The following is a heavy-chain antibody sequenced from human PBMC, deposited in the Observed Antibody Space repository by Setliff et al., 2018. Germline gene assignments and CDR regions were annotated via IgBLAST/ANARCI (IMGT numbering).Heavy chain of an antibody. V-gene: IGHV3-23*01. D-gene: IGHD2-15*01. CDR3: ARDEGCSGGSCYQY. Sequence: HPGGSLRLSCAASGFTFSSYAMSWVRQAPGKGLEWVSAISSSSSYIYYADSVKGRFTISRDNSKNTLYLQMNSLRAEDTAVYYCARDEGCSGGSCYQYWGQGTLVTVSS. J-gene: IGHJ4*02. CDR1: GFTFSSYA. CDR2: ISSSSSYI.